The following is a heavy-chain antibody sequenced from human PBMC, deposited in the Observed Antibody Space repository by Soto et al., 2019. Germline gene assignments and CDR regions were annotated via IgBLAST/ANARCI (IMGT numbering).Heavy chain of an antibody. J-gene: IGHJ4*02. CDR3: ARGAIYCSGGRCYPVY. Sequence: SETLSLTCAVSGGSISSGGYSWSWIRQPPGKGLEWIGYIYHSGSTYYNPSLKSRVTISVDRSKNQFSLKLSSVTAADTAVYYCARGAIYCSGGRCYPVYWGQGTLVTVSS. CDR1: GGSISSGGYS. D-gene: IGHD2-15*01. V-gene: IGHV4-30-2*01. CDR2: IYHSGST.